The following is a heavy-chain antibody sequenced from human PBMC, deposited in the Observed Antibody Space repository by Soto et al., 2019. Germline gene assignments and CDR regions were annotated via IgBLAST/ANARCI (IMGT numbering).Heavy chain of an antibody. Sequence: ASETLSLTCTVSGGSISSGNYYWSWIRQPPGKGLEWIGFISYSGSTNYNPSLKSRVTISVDTSKNQFSLKLSSVTAADTAVYYCARVWGGAFDIWGQGTMVTVSS. CDR3: ARVWGGAFDI. D-gene: IGHD3-10*01. V-gene: IGHV4-61*01. CDR1: GGSISSGNYY. CDR2: ISYSGST. J-gene: IGHJ3*02.